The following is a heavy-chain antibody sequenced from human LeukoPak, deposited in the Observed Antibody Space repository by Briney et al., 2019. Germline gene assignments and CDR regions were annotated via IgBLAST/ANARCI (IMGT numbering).Heavy chain of an antibody. J-gene: IGHJ4*02. V-gene: IGHV3-74*01. Sequence: GGSLRLSCAASGFTFRTSWMHWVRQDPGKGLVWISRISSDGSNIRYADSVKGRFTISRDNAKNTLYLLMNGLRAEDTAVYYCARDRGGLGATTVDHWGQGTLVTVSS. CDR3: ARDRGGLGATTVDH. CDR1: GFTFRTSW. CDR2: ISSDGSNI. D-gene: IGHD1-26*01.